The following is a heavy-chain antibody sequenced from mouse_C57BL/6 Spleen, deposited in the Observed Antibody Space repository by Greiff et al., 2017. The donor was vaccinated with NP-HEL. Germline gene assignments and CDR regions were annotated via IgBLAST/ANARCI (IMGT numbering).Heavy chain of an antibody. CDR1: GFSLTSYG. J-gene: IGHJ3*01. Sequence: QVQLKESGPGLVQPSQSLSITCTVSGFSLTSYGVHWVRQSPGKGLEWLGVIWSGGSTDYNAAFISRLSISKDNSKSQVFFKMNSLQADDTAIYYCARKGGYYEFAYWGQGTLVTVSA. D-gene: IGHD2-3*01. V-gene: IGHV2-2*01. CDR2: IWSGGST. CDR3: ARKGGYYEFAY.